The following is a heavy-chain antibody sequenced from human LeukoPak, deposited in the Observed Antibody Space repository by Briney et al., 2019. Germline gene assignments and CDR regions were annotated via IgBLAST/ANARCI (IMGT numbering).Heavy chain of an antibody. Sequence: GASVKVSCKASGYTFTSYDINWVRQAPGQGLEWMGGIMPISGTANHAQKFQGRVTITADKSTSTAYMELSSLRSEDTAVYYCARDGRFPPEVLPRYFDYWGQGTLVTVSS. CDR1: GYTFTSYD. CDR2: IMPISGTA. CDR3: ARDGRFPPEVLPRYFDY. V-gene: IGHV1-69*06. D-gene: IGHD1-26*01. J-gene: IGHJ4*02.